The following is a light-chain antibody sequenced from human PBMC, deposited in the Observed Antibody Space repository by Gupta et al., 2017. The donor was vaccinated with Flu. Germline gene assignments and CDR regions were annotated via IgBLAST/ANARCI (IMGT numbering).Light chain of an antibody. Sequence: ILMPHPPATLSVSPGERATLSCRASQSVSSSLAWYQQQPGQAPRLLIYGASSRATGIPARFSGSGSGTEFTLTISSLQSEDFVVYYCRQDGNWPRTFGQGTRVEIK. CDR1: QSVSSS. CDR3: RQDGNWPRT. J-gene: IGKJ1*01. V-gene: IGKV3-15*01. CDR2: GAS.